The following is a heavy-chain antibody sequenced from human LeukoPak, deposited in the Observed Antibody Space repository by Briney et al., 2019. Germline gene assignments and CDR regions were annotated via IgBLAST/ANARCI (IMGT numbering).Heavy chain of an antibody. CDR1: GFTFDDYA. CDR2: ISWNSGSI. V-gene: IGHV3-9*01. J-gene: IGHJ3*02. CDR3: AKDLYSSSSLRTDAFDI. Sequence: PGRSLRLSCAASGFTFDDYAMHWVRQAPGKGLEWVSGISWNSGSIGYADSVKGRFTISRDNAKNSLYLQMNSLRAEDTALYYCAKDLYSSSSLRTDAFDIWGQGTMVTVSS. D-gene: IGHD6-6*01.